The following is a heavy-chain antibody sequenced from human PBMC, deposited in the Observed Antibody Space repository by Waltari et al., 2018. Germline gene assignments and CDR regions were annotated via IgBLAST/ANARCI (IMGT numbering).Heavy chain of an antibody. CDR3: ARGETTVLDY. J-gene: IGHJ4*01. V-gene: IGHV3-53*01. D-gene: IGHD1-1*01. Sequence: EVQLVESGGGLIQPGGSLRLSCAASGFNCNYNYMSWGRQAPGKGLGWVSVIYSGGRTDYPLSMKGRVTISRDTYKNLVFLEMKSLRAEDTAVYYCARGETTVLDYWGHGTLVTVSS. CDR1: GFNCNYNY. CDR2: IYSGGRT.